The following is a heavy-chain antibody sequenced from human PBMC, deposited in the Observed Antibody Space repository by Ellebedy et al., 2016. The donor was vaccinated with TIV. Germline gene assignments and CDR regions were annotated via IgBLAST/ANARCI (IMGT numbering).Heavy chain of an antibody. CDR3: ARGKRGYSYGHDNFYGMDV. J-gene: IGHJ6*02. V-gene: IGHV1-69*10. CDR2: NIPILGLA. D-gene: IGHD5-18*01. CDR1: EGTFSNYA. Sequence: ASVKVSCKASEGTFSNYAFSWVRQAPGQGLEWMGGNIPILGLAIYAQKFQGGLTITADAATNTVCMELSSLRSEDTAVYFCARGKRGYSYGHDNFYGMDVWGQGTTVTVSS.